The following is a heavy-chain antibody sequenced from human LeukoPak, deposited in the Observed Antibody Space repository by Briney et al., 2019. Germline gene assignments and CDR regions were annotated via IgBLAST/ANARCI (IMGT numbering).Heavy chain of an antibody. CDR1: GGTFSSYA. J-gene: IGHJ6*04. Sequence: SVKVSCKASGGTFSSYAISWVRQAPGQGLEWMGGIIPIFGTANYAQKFQGRVTITADESTSTAYMELGSLRSEDTAVYYCARDAGYCSSTSCRSRYYGMDVWGKGTTVTVSS. V-gene: IGHV1-69*01. D-gene: IGHD2-2*01. CDR2: IIPIFGTA. CDR3: ARDAGYCSSTSCRSRYYGMDV.